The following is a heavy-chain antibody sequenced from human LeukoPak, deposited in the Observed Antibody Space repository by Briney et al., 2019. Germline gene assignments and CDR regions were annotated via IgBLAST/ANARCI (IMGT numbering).Heavy chain of an antibody. J-gene: IGHJ3*02. V-gene: IGHV4-59*01. CDR1: GGSISSYY. CDR2: IYDSGST. D-gene: IGHD3-22*01. Sequence: PSETLSLTCTVSGGSISSYYWSWIRQPPGKGLEWIGYIYDSGSTNYNPSLKSRVTISVDTSKNQFSLKVSSVTAADTAVYYCARDREGTRLYDSSGYYVYAAFDIWGQWTMVTVSS. CDR3: ARDREGTRLYDSSGYYVYAAFDI.